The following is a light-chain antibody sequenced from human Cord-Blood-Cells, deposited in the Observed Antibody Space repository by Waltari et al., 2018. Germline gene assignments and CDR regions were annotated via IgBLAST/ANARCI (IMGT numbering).Light chain of an antibody. CDR1: SSNIGSNT. CDR3: AAWDDSLNGWV. V-gene: IGLV1-44*01. Sequence: QSVLTQPPSASGTTGQRVTISCSGSSSNIGSNTVNWYQKLPGTAPKLLSYSNNQRPSGVPDRFSCSKSGTSASLAISGLQSEDEADYYCAAWDDSLNGWVFGGGTKLTVL. CDR2: SNN. J-gene: IGLJ3*02.